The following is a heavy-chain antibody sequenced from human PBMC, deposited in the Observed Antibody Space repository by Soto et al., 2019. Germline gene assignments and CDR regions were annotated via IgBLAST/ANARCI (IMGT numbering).Heavy chain of an antibody. V-gene: IGHV1-8*01. D-gene: IGHD3-16*01. CDR2: MNPNSGNT. CDR1: GYTFTSYD. Sequence: WASVKVSCKASGYTFTSYDINWVRQATGQGLEWMGWMNPNSGNTGYAQKFQGRVTMTRNTSISTAYMELSSLRPEDTAVYYCARGIVGLRAYYYYMDVWGKGTTVTVSS. CDR3: ARGIVGLRAYYYYMDV. J-gene: IGHJ6*03.